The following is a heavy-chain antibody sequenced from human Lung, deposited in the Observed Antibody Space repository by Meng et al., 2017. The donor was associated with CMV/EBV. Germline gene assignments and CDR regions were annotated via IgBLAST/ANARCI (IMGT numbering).Heavy chain of an antibody. Sequence: GESLKIPCAASEFTFSNYWMSWVRQAPGKGLEWVANIREDGSEQHYADSVNGRFSISRDNAKNSLYLQMNSLRGEGTAVYYGARVKTAVHFDNWGQGTLVTVSS. CDR3: ARVKTAVHFDN. D-gene: IGHD6-6*01. V-gene: IGHV3-7*01. CDR1: EFTFSNYW. J-gene: IGHJ4*02. CDR2: IREDGSEQ.